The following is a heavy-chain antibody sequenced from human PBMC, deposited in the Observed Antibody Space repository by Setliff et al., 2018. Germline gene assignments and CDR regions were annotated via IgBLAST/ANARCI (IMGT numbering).Heavy chain of an antibody. CDR1: GFTFSNYW. CDR3: VRLLDSDY. D-gene: IGHD3-10*01. V-gene: IGHV3-74*01. Sequence: GGSLSLSCAASGFTFSNYWMHWVRQAPGKGLVWVSRISGDGTTTHYVDSVKGRFTISRDNAKNTLYLQMNDLRAEDTAVYFCVRLLDSDYWGQGTLVTVSS. CDR2: ISGDGTTT. J-gene: IGHJ4*02.